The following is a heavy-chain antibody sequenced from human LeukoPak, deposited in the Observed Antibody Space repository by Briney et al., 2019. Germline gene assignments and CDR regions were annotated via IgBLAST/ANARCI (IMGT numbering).Heavy chain of an antibody. Sequence: PGGSLRLSCAASGFTVSSNYMSWVRQAPGKGLEWVSVIYSGGSTYYADSVKGRFTISRDNAKNSLYLQMNSLRAEDTAVYYCARDPFYFDWLSGLDYWGQGTLVTVSS. J-gene: IGHJ4*02. CDR2: IYSGGST. CDR1: GFTVSSNY. CDR3: ARDPFYFDWLSGLDY. D-gene: IGHD3-9*01. V-gene: IGHV3-53*01.